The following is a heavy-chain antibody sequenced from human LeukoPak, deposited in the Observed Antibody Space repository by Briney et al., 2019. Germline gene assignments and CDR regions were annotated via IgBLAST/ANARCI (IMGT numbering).Heavy chain of an antibody. V-gene: IGHV1-2*02. D-gene: IGHD1-14*01. CDR3: ARGKGRTDYYYYYYMDV. CDR1: GYTFTGYY. J-gene: IGHJ6*03. Sequence: GASVKVSCKASGYTFTGYYMHWVRQAPGQGLEWMGWINPNSGGTNYAQKFRGRVTMTRDTSISTAYMELSRLRSDDTAVYYCARGKGRTDYYYYYYMDVWGKGTTVTVSS. CDR2: INPNSGGT.